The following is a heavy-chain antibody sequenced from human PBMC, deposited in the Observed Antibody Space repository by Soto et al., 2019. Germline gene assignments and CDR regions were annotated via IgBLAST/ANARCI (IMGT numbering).Heavy chain of an antibody. CDR2: IYWDDDK. J-gene: IGHJ4*02. CDR1: GFSLSTSGVG. CDR3: AVDILTGYYGVVGY. Sequence: QITLKESGPTLVKPTQTLTLTCTFSGFSLSTSGVGVGWIRQPPGKALEWLALIYWDDDKRYSPSLKSRLTTTKDTSKNQVVLTMTNMDPVDTATYYCAVDILTGYYGVVGYWGQGTLVTVSS. D-gene: IGHD3-9*01. V-gene: IGHV2-5*02.